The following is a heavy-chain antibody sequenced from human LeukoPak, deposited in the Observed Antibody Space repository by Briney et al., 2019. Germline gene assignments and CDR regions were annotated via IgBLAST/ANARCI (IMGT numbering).Heavy chain of an antibody. CDR2: IKQDGSEK. CDR3: ARDSSEDAFDI. V-gene: IGHV3-7*01. D-gene: IGHD6-25*01. Sequence: GGSLRLSCAASGFTFSSYWMSWVRQASGKGLEWVANIKQDGSEKYYVDSVKGRFTISRDNAKNSLYLQMNSLRAEDTAVYYCARDSSEDAFDIWGQGTMVTVSS. J-gene: IGHJ3*02. CDR1: GFTFSSYW.